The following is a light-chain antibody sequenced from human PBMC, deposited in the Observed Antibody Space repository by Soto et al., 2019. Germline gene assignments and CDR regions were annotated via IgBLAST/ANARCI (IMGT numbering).Light chain of an antibody. V-gene: IGKV3-15*01. CDR1: QIVSSRY. CDR3: QQYNNWPPIT. J-gene: IGKJ5*01. CDR2: GAS. Sequence: EIGLPRPPGTCPFSPGERPPLPCGPVQIVSSRYLAWYQQIPGQAPRLFXHGASTRATGIPARFSGSGSGTELTLTISSLQSEDFAVYDGQQYNNWPPITFGQGTRLEIK.